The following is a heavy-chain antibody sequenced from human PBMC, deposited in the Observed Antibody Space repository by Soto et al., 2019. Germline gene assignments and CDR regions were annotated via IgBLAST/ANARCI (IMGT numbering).Heavy chain of an antibody. J-gene: IGHJ4*02. CDR1: GFTFSSSG. V-gene: IGHV3-33*06. D-gene: IGHD3-9*01. CDR3: AKLTGTYYFDY. Sequence: GGSLRLSWAASGFTFSSSGMRWVRQAPGKGLEWVAVIWYDGSNKYYADSVKGRFTISRDNSKNTVYLQMNSLRAEDTAVYYCAKLTGTYYFDYWGQGTLVTVSS. CDR2: IWYDGSNK.